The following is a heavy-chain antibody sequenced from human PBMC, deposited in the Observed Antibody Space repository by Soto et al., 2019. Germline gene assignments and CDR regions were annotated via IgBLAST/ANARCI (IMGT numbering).Heavy chain of an antibody. CDR3: AKYMSKNLDH. CDR1: GFTFSSYV. Sequence: GGSLRLSCAASGFTFSSYVMSWVRQAPGMGLEWVSSLTPSGDNTYYAGSVKGRFTISRDNSKNTVYLQMNSLRAEDTAVYYCAKYMSKNLDHWGQGTLVTVSS. V-gene: IGHV3-23*01. J-gene: IGHJ5*02. CDR2: LTPSGDNT.